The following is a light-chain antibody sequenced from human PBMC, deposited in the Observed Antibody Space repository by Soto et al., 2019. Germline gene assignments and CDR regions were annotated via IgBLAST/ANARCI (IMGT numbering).Light chain of an antibody. CDR2: GAS. CDR3: QQFYYYPHT. CDR1: QTIATY. J-gene: IGKJ2*01. V-gene: IGKV1-39*01. Sequence: IQMTQSPSSLSASVGDRVTLTCRASQTIATYLNWYQQKPGQVPEVLIYGASRLHVGVPSRFTGSGYGTDFTLTINNLQLEDFAIYYCQQFYYYPHTFGQGTKLEVK.